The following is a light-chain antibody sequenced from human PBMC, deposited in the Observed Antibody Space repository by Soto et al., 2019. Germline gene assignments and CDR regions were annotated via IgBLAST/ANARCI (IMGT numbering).Light chain of an antibody. Sequence: QSVLTQPPSASGSPGQSVTISCTGTSSDVGGYDYVSWYQRHPGKAPKLMIYEVTKRPSGVPDRFSGSKSGNTASLTVSGLQAEDEADYYCSSYAGGNNLLFGGGTQLTVL. V-gene: IGLV2-8*01. CDR2: EVT. J-gene: IGLJ2*01. CDR1: SSDVGGYDY. CDR3: SSYAGGNNLL.